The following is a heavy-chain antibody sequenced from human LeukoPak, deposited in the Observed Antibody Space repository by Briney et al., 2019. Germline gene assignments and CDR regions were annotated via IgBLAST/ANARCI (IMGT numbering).Heavy chain of an antibody. CDR2: INPNSGGT. Sequence: ASVKVSCKASGYTFTGYYMHWVRQAPGQGLKWMGWINPNSGGTNYAQKFQGRVTMTRDTSISTAYMELSRLRSDDTAVYYCARDLYDYVWGSYRAAPWGQGTLVTVSS. V-gene: IGHV1-2*02. D-gene: IGHD3-16*02. CDR3: ARDLYDYVWGSYRAAP. CDR1: GYTFTGYY. J-gene: IGHJ5*02.